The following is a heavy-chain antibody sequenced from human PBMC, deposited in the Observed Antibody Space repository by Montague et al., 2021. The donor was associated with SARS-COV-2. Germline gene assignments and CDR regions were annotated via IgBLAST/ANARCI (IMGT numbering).Heavy chain of an antibody. D-gene: IGHD3-22*01. V-gene: IGHV4-31*03. J-gene: IGHJ3*02. CDR3: ARDSGYYDSSGYSYDAFDI. CDR1: GGERRSGGYY. Sequence: TLSLTGTGAGGERRSGGYYWSWIRQHPGKGLEWIGYIYHTGSTHYNPSLKSRVTISKETSKNHFSLNLSSVTAADSAVYYCARDSGYYDSSGYSYDAFDIWGQGTKVTVSS. CDR2: IYHTGST.